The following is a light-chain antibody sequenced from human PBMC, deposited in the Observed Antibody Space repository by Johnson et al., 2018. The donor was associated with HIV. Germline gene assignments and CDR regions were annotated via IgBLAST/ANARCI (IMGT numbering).Light chain of an antibody. CDR3: GTWDSSLSAGYV. V-gene: IGLV1-51*01. CDR2: DNN. J-gene: IGLJ1*01. Sequence: QSVLTQPPSVSAAPGQRVTISCSGSSSNIGNIYVSWYQQFPGTAPKLLIYDNNKRPSGIPDRFSGSKSGTSATLGITGPQTGDEADYYCGTWDSSLSAGYVFGTGTKVTVL. CDR1: SSNIGNIY.